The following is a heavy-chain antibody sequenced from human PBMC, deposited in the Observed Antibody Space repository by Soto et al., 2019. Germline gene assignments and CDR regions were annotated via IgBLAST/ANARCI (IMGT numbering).Heavy chain of an antibody. CDR2: ISYDGGLQ. J-gene: IGHJ4*02. CDR3: VSGRGYGHASVPYS. CDR1: GFTFSSYG. Sequence: QAQLVESGGGVVQPGGSLRLSCAASGFTFSSYGMHWVRQAPGTGLEWVAVISYDGGLQHYADSVKGRFTISRDNSKNMVPLQMNSLRAEDTAVYYCVSGRGYGHASVPYSWGQGTLVSVSS. V-gene: IGHV3-30*03. D-gene: IGHD5-18*01.